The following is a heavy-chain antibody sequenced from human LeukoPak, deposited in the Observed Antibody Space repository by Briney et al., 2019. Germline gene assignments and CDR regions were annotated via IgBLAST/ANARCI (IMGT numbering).Heavy chain of an antibody. D-gene: IGHD3-10*01. CDR2: IFYSGTA. Sequence: SETLSLTCSVSGASMNSHYWSWIRQPPGKGLEWIGNIFYSGTANYKPSLKSRVRISVDRSKNQFFLRLNSVTAADTAIYFCARSTGSSALRTWGQGVLVTVSS. CDR3: ARSTGSSALRT. J-gene: IGHJ4*02. CDR1: GASMNSHY. V-gene: IGHV4-59*11.